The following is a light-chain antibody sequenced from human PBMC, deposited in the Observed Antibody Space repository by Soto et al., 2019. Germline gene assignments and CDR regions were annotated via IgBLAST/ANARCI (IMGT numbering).Light chain of an antibody. J-gene: IGKJ3*01. CDR1: QSVLYSSNNKNY. CDR3: QQYYSTIFT. CDR2: WAS. Sequence: DIVMTQSPDSLAVSLGERATINYKSSQSVLYSSNNKNYLAWYQQKPGQPPKLLIYWASTRESGVPDRISGSGSETDFTLTISSLQAEDVAVYYCQQYYSTIFTFGPGTKVDIK. V-gene: IGKV4-1*01.